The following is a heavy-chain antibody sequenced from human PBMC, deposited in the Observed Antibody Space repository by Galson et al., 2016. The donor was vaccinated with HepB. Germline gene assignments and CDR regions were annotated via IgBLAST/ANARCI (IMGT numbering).Heavy chain of an antibody. Sequence: SVKVSCKASGYNFTSYAMHWVRQAPGQRLEWMGWINAGNGHTKYSQNFQGRVTITRDTSASTAYMELSSLRSEDTAVYSCASLGDDSSGYYYKDGYWGQGSLVTFSS. CDR3: ASLGDDSSGYYYKDGY. CDR2: INAGNGHT. CDR1: GYNFTSYA. D-gene: IGHD3-22*01. J-gene: IGHJ1*01. V-gene: IGHV1-3*01.